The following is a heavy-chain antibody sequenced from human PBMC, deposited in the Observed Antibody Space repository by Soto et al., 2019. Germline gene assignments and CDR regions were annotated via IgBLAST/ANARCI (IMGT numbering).Heavy chain of an antibody. Sequence: QVQLVESGGGVVQPGRSLRLSCAASGFTFSSYGMHWVRQAPGKGLEWVAVIWYDGSNKYYADSVKGRFTISRDNSKNTLYLQMNSLRVEDTAVYYCARDSPRSGGMDVWGQGTTVTVSS. CDR3: ARDSPRSGGMDV. J-gene: IGHJ6*02. CDR2: IWYDGSNK. V-gene: IGHV3-33*01. CDR1: GFTFSSYG. D-gene: IGHD3-10*01.